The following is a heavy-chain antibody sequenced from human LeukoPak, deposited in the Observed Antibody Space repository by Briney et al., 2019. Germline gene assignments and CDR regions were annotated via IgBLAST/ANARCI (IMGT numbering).Heavy chain of an antibody. D-gene: IGHD1-26*01. CDR3: ARDDIIVGATNLDF. CDR2: ISSEGSNK. Sequence: PGKSLRLSCEASGFIFSTYAMHWVRQAPGKGLQWLAVISSEGSNKYQVDSVKGRFTISRDNSKNTLYLEMDSVRLGDTAVYYCARDDIIVGATNLDFWGQGTLVTVSS. J-gene: IGHJ4*02. V-gene: IGHV3-30*04. CDR1: GFIFSTYA.